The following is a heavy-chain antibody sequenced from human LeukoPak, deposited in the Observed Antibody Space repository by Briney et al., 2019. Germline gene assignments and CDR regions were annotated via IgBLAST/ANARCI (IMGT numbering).Heavy chain of an antibody. Sequence: GESLKISCKTSGYPFTAYWIGWVRQMPGKGLEWMGVIYPRDSDTRYSPSFQGQVTISVDKSTNTASLQWSSLKASDSAMYYCARRPDHGDYNNFDFWGPGTMVTVSS. J-gene: IGHJ3*01. CDR1: GYPFTAYW. CDR3: ARRPDHGDYNNFDF. D-gene: IGHD4-17*01. CDR2: IYPRDSDT. V-gene: IGHV5-51*01.